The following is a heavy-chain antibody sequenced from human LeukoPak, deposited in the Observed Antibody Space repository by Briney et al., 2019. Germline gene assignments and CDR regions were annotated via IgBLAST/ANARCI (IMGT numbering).Heavy chain of an antibody. D-gene: IGHD6-19*01. J-gene: IGHJ4*02. CDR2: IYYSGST. V-gene: IGHV4-39*07. CDR3: ARVLTGYSSGWYEPGVLYFDY. Sequence: SETLSLTCTVSGGSISSSSYYWGWIRQPPGKGLEWIGSIYYSGSTYYNPSLKSRVTISVDTSKNQFSLKLSSVTAADTAVYYCARVLTGYSSGWYEPGVLYFDYWGQGTLVTVSS. CDR1: GGSISSSSYY.